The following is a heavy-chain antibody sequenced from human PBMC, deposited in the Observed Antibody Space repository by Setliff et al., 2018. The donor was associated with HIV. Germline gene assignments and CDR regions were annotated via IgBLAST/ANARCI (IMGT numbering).Heavy chain of an antibody. V-gene: IGHV4-59*01. CDR2: ISYTGST. Sequence: SETLSLTCTVSGVSIENNFWSWFRQPPGKGLEWIGYISYTGSTNYDPSLKSRLTIVADTSKSQFSLKLTSVTAADTAVYYCARGNPDFDILTGYWSHYFDYWGQGRLVTVSS. CDR3: ARGNPDFDILTGYWSHYFDY. J-gene: IGHJ4*02. CDR1: GVSIENNF. D-gene: IGHD3-9*01.